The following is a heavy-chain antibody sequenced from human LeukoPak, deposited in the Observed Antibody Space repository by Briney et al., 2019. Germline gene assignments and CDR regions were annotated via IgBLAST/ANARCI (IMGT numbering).Heavy chain of an antibody. D-gene: IGHD2-2*02. CDR1: GYTFTGYY. V-gene: IGHV1-18*04. CDR2: ISAYNGNT. Sequence: GASVKVSCKASGYTFTGYYMHWVRQAPGQGLEWMGWISAYNGNTNYAQKLQGRVTMTTDTSTSTAYMELRSLRSDDTAVYYCARGDCSSTSCYTQTPNWFDPWGQGTLVTVSS. CDR3: ARGDCSSTSCYTQTPNWFDP. J-gene: IGHJ5*02.